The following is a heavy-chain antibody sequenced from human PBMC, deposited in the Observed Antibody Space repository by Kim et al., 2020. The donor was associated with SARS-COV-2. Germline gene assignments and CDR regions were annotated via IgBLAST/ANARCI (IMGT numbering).Heavy chain of an antibody. D-gene: IGHD6-19*01. J-gene: IGHJ6*03. CDR2: INHSGST. V-gene: IGHV4-34*01. CDR1: GGSFSGYY. Sequence: SETLSLTCAVYGGSFSGYYWSWIRQPPGKGLAWIGEINHSGSTNYNPSLKSRVTISVDTSKNQFSLKLSSVTAADTAVYYCARGTRQWLSRHYYYYMDVWGEGTAVTVSS. CDR3: ARGTRQWLSRHYYYYMDV.